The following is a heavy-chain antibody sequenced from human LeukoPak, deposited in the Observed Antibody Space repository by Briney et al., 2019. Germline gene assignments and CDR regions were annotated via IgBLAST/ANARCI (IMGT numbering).Heavy chain of an antibody. D-gene: IGHD3-22*01. J-gene: IGHJ4*02. V-gene: IGHV1-2*02. CDR3: ARVSITMIVVVMTFDY. CDR2: INPNSGGT. CDR1: GYTFTGYY. Sequence: GASVKVSCKASGYTFTGYYMHWVRQAPGQGLEWMGWINPNSGGTNYAQKFQGRVTMTRDTSISTAYMELSRLRSDDTAVYYCARVSITMIVVVMTFDYWGQGTLVTVSS.